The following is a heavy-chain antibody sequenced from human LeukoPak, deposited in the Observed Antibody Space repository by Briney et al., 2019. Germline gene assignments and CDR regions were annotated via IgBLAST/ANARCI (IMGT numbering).Heavy chain of an antibody. D-gene: IGHD3-10*01. CDR2: ITGSAGGT. V-gene: IGHV3-23*01. Sequence: GGSLRLSCAASGFTFSSYAMSWVRQAPGKGLEWVSVITGSAGGTYYADSVKGRFTISRDNSKNTLFLQMNSLRAEDTAVYYCAKDGRGSGSYYNPPLDYWGQGTLVTVSS. CDR3: AKDGRGSGSYYNPPLDY. CDR1: GFTFSSYA. J-gene: IGHJ4*02.